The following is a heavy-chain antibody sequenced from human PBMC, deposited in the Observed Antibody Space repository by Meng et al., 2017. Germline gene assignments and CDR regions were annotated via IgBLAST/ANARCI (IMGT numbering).Heavy chain of an antibody. Sequence: ASVKVSCKASGYTFTSNGISWLRQAPGQGLEWMGWISAYNGNTNYAQKLQGRVTMTTDTSTSTAYMELRSLRSDDTAVYYCTRGQVATIRTIPAFDYWGQGTRVTVSS. D-gene: IGHD5-12*01. CDR1: GYTFTSNG. J-gene: IGHJ4*02. CDR2: ISAYNGNT. V-gene: IGHV1-18*01. CDR3: TRGQVATIRTIPAFDY.